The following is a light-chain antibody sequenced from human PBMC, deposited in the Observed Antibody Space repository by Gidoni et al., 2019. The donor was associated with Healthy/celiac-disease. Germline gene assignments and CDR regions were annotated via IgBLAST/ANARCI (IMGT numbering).Light chain of an antibody. Sequence: DIQMTQSPSSLSASVGDRVTNTCRPSHGISNYLAWYQQKPGKVPKLLIYAASTLQSGVPSRFSGSGSGTDFTLTISSLQPEDVATYYCQKYNSAPQTFGQGTKVEIK. CDR2: AAS. J-gene: IGKJ1*01. V-gene: IGKV1-27*01. CDR1: HGISNY. CDR3: QKYNSAPQT.